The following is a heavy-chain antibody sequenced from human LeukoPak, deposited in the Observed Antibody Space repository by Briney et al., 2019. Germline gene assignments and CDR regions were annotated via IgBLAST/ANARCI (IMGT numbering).Heavy chain of an antibody. CDR1: GFTFSTYS. J-gene: IGHJ6*04. V-gene: IGHV3-23*01. D-gene: IGHD2-21*01. CDR2: ISGSGGST. CDR3: AKAPPDHSPYYYGMDV. Sequence: GGSLRLSCSASGFTFSTYSMSWVRQAPGKGLEWVSAISGSGGSTYYADSLKGRFTISRDNSKNMLYLQMNSLRAEDTAVYFCAKAPPDHSPYYYGMDVWGKGTTVTVSP.